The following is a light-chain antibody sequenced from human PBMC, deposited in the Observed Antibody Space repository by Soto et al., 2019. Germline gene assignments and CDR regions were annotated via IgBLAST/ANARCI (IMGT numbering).Light chain of an antibody. Sequence: DIHMTQSPSTLSASVGARVTITCRASQNIRNGIAWFQQRTGKAPKILIYEASTLESGVLTRFSGSGFGTEFTLTISSLQPGDISTYYCQRYTTSSWTFGQGTKVEIK. CDR1: QNIRNG. J-gene: IGKJ1*01. CDR2: EAS. V-gene: IGKV1-5*03. CDR3: QRYTTSSWT.